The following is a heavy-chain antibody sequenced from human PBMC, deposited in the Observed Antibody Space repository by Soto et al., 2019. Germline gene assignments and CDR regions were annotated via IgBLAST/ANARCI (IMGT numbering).Heavy chain of an antibody. CDR3: ARERGRTTYY. CDR1: GFTFDDYA. V-gene: IGHV3-43*01. CDR2: ITWDGGST. D-gene: IGHD1-1*01. Sequence: EVQLVESGGVVVQPGGSLRLSCAASGFTFDDYAMHWVRQTPGKGLEWVSLITWDGGSTFYANSVRGRFTISRDNSKHSLYLQMSSLTTEDTALYYCARERGRTTYYWGQGTLVTVSS. J-gene: IGHJ4*02.